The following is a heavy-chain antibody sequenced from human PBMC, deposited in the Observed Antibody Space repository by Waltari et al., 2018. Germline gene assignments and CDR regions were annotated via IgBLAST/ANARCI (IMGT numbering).Heavy chain of an antibody. CDR3: ARDRGRGLFLDS. J-gene: IGHJ4*02. D-gene: IGHD2-15*01. V-gene: IGHV4-4*02. CDR2: VRGDGKT. Sequence: QLQLQQSGPGLVRPWGPLSLTCTVSGDSMSTTYWWSWVRQPHGGGVEWIGQVRGDGKTNYNPSLASGITVSLDAYIYPFSLTGTSATAADTAVYYCARDRGRGLFLDSWGPGTLVTVSP. CDR1: GDSMSTTYW.